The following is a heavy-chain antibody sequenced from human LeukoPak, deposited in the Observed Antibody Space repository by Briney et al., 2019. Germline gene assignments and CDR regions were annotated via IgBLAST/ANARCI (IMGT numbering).Heavy chain of an antibody. V-gene: IGHV3-20*01. CDR3: ARGGLWFGELSHFDP. CDR2: INWNGGST. J-gene: IGHJ5*02. Sequence: GGSLRLSCAASGFTFDDYGMSWVRQAPGKGLEWVSGINWNGGSTGYADSVKGRFTISRDNAKNSLYLQMNSLRAEDTALYHCARGGLWFGELSHFDPWGQGTLVTVSS. D-gene: IGHD3-10*01. CDR1: GFTFDDYG.